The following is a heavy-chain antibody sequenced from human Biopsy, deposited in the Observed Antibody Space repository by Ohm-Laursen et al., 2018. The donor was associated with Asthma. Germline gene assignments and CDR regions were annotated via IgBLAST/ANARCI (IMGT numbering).Heavy chain of an antibody. D-gene: IGHD1-1*01. CDR2: INTDGRTT. Sequence: LRLSCAASGFTFRCYWMHWVRQAPGKGLGLVSRINTDGRTTSYADSVKGRFTISRDNAKLYLQMNSLRDEDTAVYYCTRGGLEPFDYWGQGTLVTVSS. CDR1: GFTFRCYW. J-gene: IGHJ4*02. V-gene: IGHV3-74*01. CDR3: TRGGLEPFDY.